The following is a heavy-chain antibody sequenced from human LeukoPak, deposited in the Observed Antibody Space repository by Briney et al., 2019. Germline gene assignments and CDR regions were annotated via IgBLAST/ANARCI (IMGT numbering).Heavy chain of an antibody. D-gene: IGHD2-8*01. J-gene: IGHJ6*02. CDR2: IKPDGSEK. Sequence: GGSLRLSCAAPGFSFSSYWMSWVRQAPGKGLEWVANIKPDGSEKYYVDSVKGRFTISRDNAKNSLYLQMNSLRAEDTAMYYCARFGVPYGVDVWGQGTTVTVSS. CDR1: GFSFSSYW. CDR3: ARFGVPYGVDV. V-gene: IGHV3-7*05.